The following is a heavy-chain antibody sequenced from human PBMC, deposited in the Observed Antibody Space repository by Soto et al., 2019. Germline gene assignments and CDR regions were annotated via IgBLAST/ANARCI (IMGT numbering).Heavy chain of an antibody. CDR2: MYNTGST. CDR3: ARDLWGYCGTDCYPLDV. J-gene: IGHJ6*03. D-gene: IGHD2-21*02. V-gene: IGHV4-59*01. CDR1: GGSISGYY. Sequence: SETLSLTCTVSGGSISGYYWSWTRQPPGKGLEWFGYMYNTGSTVYNPSFKSRVTISVDTSKNQFSLKLNSVTAADTAVYYCARDLWGYCGTDCYPLDVWGKGTTVT.